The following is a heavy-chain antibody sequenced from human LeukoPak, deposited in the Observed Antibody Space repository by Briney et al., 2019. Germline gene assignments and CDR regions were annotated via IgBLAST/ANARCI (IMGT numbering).Heavy chain of an antibody. J-gene: IGHJ4*02. V-gene: IGHV4-39*06. D-gene: IGHD5-18*01. CDR2: IYYSGST. Sequence: SETLSLTCTVSGGFISSNSYYWGWIRQPPGKGLEWIGSIYYSGSTNYNPSLKSRVTIPVDTSKNQFPLKLTSATAADAAVYYCARGQKYRNGYTVTELGSGYFAYWGQGTLVTVSS. CDR3: ARGQKYRNGYTVTELGSGYFAY. CDR1: GGFISSNSYY.